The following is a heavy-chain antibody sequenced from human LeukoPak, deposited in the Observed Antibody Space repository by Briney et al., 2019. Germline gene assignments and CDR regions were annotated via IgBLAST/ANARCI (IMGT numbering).Heavy chain of an antibody. D-gene: IGHD5-24*01. CDR2: VYTSGST. V-gene: IGHV4-4*08. Sequence: SETLSLTCTVSGGSISNYYWGWIRQPPGKGLEWIGYVYTSGSTNYNPSLKSRVTISVDKSKNQFSLKLSSVTAADTAVYYCARDLRNTISDAFDIWGQGTMVTVSS. J-gene: IGHJ3*02. CDR3: ARDLRNTISDAFDI. CDR1: GGSISNYY.